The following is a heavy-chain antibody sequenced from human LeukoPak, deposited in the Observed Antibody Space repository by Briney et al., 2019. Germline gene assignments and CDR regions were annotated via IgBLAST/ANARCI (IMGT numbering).Heavy chain of an antibody. Sequence: GGSLRLSCAASGFTFSSYGMHWVRQAPGKGLEWVSFIYSGVGPHYSDSVKGRFTISRDDSKNTLYLQMNSLGAEDTAVYYCARRAGAYSHPYDYWGQGTLVTVSS. J-gene: IGHJ4*02. CDR2: IYSGVGP. D-gene: IGHD4/OR15-4a*01. CDR1: GFTFSSYG. CDR3: ARRAGAYSHPYDY. V-gene: IGHV3-53*01.